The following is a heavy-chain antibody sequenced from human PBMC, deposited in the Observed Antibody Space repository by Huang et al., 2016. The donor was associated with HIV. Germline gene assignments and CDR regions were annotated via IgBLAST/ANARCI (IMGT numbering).Heavy chain of an antibody. D-gene: IGHD3-3*01. Sequence: EVQLLESGGGLAQPGGSLRLSCTASGFTFGSYALNWVRQAPVKGLEWVSCTTDSGGSTYYAKSVKGRFTISRDNSKNPLYLQMNSLRAEDTALYYCAKHLGGRRGFTFIVLFGAFDMWGQGTMVTVSS. CDR1: GFTFGSYA. V-gene: IGHV3-23*01. CDR3: AKHLGGRRGFTFIVLFGAFDM. J-gene: IGHJ3*02. CDR2: TTDSGGST.